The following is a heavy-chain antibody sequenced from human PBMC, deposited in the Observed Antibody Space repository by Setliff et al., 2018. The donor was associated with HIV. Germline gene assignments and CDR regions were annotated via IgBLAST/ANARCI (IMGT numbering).Heavy chain of an antibody. CDR2: IYSSGST. J-gene: IGHJ4*02. D-gene: IGHD2-21*02. V-gene: IGHV4-61*02. CDR1: GDSISSGTYY. Sequence: SETLSLTCTVSGDSISSGTYYWSWIRQPAGKGLEWIGRIYSSGSTNYNPSLESRVTISVDTSKNQFSLKLNSVTAADTAVYYCARGVPLLPPHYWGQGTLVTVSA. CDR3: ARGVPLLPPHY.